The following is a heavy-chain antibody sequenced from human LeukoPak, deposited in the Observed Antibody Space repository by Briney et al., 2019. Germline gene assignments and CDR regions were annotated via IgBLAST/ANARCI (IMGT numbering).Heavy chain of an antibody. Sequence: ASVKVSCKASGYTFTSYYMHWVRQAPGQGLEWMGRINPNSGGTNYAQKFQGRVTMTRDTSISTAYMELSRLRSDDTAVYYCARVRSVAGPANFDYWGQGTLVTVSS. CDR1: GYTFTSYY. CDR3: ARVRSVAGPANFDY. V-gene: IGHV1-2*06. D-gene: IGHD6-19*01. J-gene: IGHJ4*02. CDR2: INPNSGGT.